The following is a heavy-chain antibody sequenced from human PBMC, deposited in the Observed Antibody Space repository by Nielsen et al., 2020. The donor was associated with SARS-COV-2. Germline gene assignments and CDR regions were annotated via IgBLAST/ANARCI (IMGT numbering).Heavy chain of an antibody. CDR1: GFTISSSF. CDR2: ISSDATTI. CDR3: VRENGHFDY. D-gene: IGHD2-8*01. Sequence: GESLKISCGASGFTISSSFMSWVRQAPGKGLEWVSYISSDATTIFYVDSVKGRFIMSRDNARNSLYLQMNSLRVEDTAIYYCVRENGHFDYWGQGALVTVSS. J-gene: IGHJ4*02. V-gene: IGHV3-48*04.